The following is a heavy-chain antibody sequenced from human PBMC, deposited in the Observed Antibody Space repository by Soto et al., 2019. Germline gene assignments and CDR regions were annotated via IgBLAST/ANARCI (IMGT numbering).Heavy chain of an antibody. J-gene: IGHJ4*02. Sequence: QVQLQESGPGLVKPSQTLSLTCTVSGGSISSGGYYWSWIRQHPGKGLEWIGYIYYSGSTYYNPSLKRRVTISVDTSKNQFSLKLSSVTAADTAVYYCASADYYDSSGYYRPETVWGQGTLVTVSS. CDR2: IYYSGST. CDR1: GGSISSGGYY. D-gene: IGHD3-22*01. CDR3: ASADYYDSSGYYRPETV. V-gene: IGHV4-31*03.